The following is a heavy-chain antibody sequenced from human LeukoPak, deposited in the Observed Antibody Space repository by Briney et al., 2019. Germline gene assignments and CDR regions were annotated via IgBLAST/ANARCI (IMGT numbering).Heavy chain of an antibody. J-gene: IGHJ3*02. CDR1: GFTFSSYS. D-gene: IGHD3-9*01. Sequence: GGSLRLSYAASGFTFSSYSMNWVRQAPGKGLEWVSSVSSSSSYIYYADSVKGRFTISRDNAKNSLYLQMNRLRAEDTAVYYCARGEGLRYFDWLHAFDIWGQGTMVTVSS. CDR2: VSSSSSYI. V-gene: IGHV3-21*01. CDR3: ARGEGLRYFDWLHAFDI.